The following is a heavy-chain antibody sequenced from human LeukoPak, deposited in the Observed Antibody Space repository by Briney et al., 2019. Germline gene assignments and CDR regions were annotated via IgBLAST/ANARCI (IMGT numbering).Heavy chain of an antibody. D-gene: IGHD2-21*02. V-gene: IGHV3-23*01. CDR3: AKDTLAYCGGDCYPGDDY. Sequence: GGSLRLSCVASGFTFSSYAMSWVRQAPGKGLEWVSAISGSGGSTYYADSVKGRFTISRDNSKNTLYLQMNSLRAEDTAVYYCAKDTLAYCGGDCYPGDDYWGQGTLVTVSS. CDR2: ISGSGGST. CDR1: GFTFSSYA. J-gene: IGHJ4*02.